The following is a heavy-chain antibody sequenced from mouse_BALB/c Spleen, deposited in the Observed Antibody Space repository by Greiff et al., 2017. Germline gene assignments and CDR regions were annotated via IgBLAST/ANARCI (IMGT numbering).Heavy chain of an antibody. D-gene: IGHD1-1*01. Sequence: EVQRVESGGGLVKPGGSLKLSCAASGFTFSDYYMYWVRQTPEKRLEWVATISDGGSYTYYPDSVKGRFTISRDNAKNNLYLQMSSLKSEDTAMYYCARDYGSSYAWFAYWGQGTLVTVSA. CDR2: ISDGGSYT. J-gene: IGHJ3*01. V-gene: IGHV5-4*02. CDR3: ARDYGSSYAWFAY. CDR1: GFTFSDYY.